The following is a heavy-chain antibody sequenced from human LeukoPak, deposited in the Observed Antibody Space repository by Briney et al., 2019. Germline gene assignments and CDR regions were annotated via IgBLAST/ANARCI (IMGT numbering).Heavy chain of an antibody. CDR3: AGGGAAAGIS. CDR1: GGSXXGXY. D-gene: IGHD6-13*01. Sequence: TLSLTXXXXGGSXXGXYWSWIRXPPGKGLEWIGEINHSGSTNYNPSLKSRVTISVDTSKNQFSLKLSSVTAADTAVYYCAGGGAAAGISWGQGTLVTVSS. V-gene: IGHV4-34*01. CDR2: INHSGST. J-gene: IGHJ4*02.